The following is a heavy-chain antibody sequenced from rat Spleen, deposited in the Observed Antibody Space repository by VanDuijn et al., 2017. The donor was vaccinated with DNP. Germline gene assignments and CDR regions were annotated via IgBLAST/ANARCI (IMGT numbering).Heavy chain of an antibody. V-gene: IGHV5S10*01. CDR1: GFTFSDYN. CDR2: IIYDGSRT. J-gene: IGHJ2*01. CDR3: ATLGPEYNYHFDY. Sequence: EVQLVESGGGLVQPGRSLQLSCAASGFTFSDYNMAWVRQAPKKGLEWVATIIYDGSRTYYRDTVKGRFTSSRDNAKSTLYRQMDSLRSEDTVTYYCATLGPEYNYHFDYWGQGVMVTVSS. D-gene: IGHD1-4*01.